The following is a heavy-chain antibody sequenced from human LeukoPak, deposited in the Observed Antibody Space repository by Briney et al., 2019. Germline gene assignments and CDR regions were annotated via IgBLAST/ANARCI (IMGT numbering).Heavy chain of an antibody. CDR3: ASSVFVRSGYSSSWYEAFDI. Sequence: SETLSLTCTVSGGSFSSYYWTWIRQPPGKGLEWIGYIDHSGSTNYNPSLKSRVSISSDTSKNQFSLKLSSVTAADTAVYYCASSVFVRSGYSSSWYEAFDIWGQGTMVTVSS. CDR2: IDHSGST. J-gene: IGHJ3*02. D-gene: IGHD6-13*01. CDR1: GGSFSSYY. V-gene: IGHV4-59*12.